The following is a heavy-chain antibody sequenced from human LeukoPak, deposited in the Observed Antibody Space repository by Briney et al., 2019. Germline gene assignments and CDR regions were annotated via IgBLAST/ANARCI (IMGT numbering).Heavy chain of an antibody. CDR2: INHSGST. CDR3: ARGGWVHKPLRRFDY. J-gene: IGHJ4*02. D-gene: IGHD1-1*01. V-gene: IGHV4-34*01. CDR1: GGSFSGYY. Sequence: SETLSLTCAVYGGSFSGYYWSWIRQPPGKGLEWIGEINHSGSTNYNPSLKSRVTISVDTSKNQFSLKLSSVTAADTAVYYCARGGWVHKPLRRFDYWGQGTLVTVSS.